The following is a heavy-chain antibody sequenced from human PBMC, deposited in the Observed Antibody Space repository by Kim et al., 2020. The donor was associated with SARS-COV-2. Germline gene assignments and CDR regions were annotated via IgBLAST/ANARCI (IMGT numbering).Heavy chain of an antibody. CDR1: GGSFSGYY. CDR2: INHSGST. Sequence: SETLSLTCAVYGGSFSGYYWSWIRQPPGKGLEWIGEINHSGSTNYNPSLKSRVTISVDTSKNQFSLKLSSVTAADTAVYYCARALYYYGSGSGYWGQGTLVTVSS. CDR3: ARALYYYGSGSGY. J-gene: IGHJ4*02. V-gene: IGHV4-34*01. D-gene: IGHD3-10*01.